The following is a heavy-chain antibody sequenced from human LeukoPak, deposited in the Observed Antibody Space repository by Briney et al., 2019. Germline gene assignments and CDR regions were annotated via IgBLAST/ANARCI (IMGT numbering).Heavy chain of an antibody. CDR1: GFTFSNSW. V-gene: IGHV3-7*01. CDR3: ARDRAYGTFDY. Sequence: GGSLRLSCVDSGFTFSNSWMSWVRQAPGRGLEWVATSNADGSEEFYVGSVKGRFTISRNNARNSLFLHMDSLRAEDTAVYYCARDRAYGTFDYWGQGTLVTVSS. D-gene: IGHD4-17*01. CDR2: SNADGSEE. J-gene: IGHJ4*02.